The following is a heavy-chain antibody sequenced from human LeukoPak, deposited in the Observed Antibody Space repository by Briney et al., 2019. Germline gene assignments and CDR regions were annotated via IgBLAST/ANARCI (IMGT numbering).Heavy chain of an antibody. CDR3: ARDREYYDFWSGFSY. D-gene: IGHD3-3*01. CDR2: INPSGGST. V-gene: IGHV1-46*01. CDR1: GYTFIGYY. J-gene: IGHJ4*02. Sequence: GASVKVSCKASGYTFIGYYMHWVRQAPGQGLEWMGIINPSGGSTSYAQKFQGRVTMTRDMSTSTVYMELSSLRSEDTAVYYCARDREYYDFWSGFSYWGQGTLVTVSS.